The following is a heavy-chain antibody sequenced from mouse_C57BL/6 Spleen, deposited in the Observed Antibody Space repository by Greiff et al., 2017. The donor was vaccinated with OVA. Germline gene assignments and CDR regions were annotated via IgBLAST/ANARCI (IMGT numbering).Heavy chain of an antibody. J-gene: IGHJ4*01. D-gene: IGHD1-1*01. V-gene: IGHV1-54*01. Sequence: QVQLKESGAELVRPGTSVKVSCKASGYAFTNYLIEWVKQRPGQGLEWIGVINPGSGGTNYNEKFKGKSTMTADKSSSTAYIQLSSLASDDASVYCCARGNYCSIYRDDMDCWGPGTSVTVAT. CDR2: INPGSGGT. CDR3: ARGNYCSIYRDDMDC. CDR1: GYAFTNYL.